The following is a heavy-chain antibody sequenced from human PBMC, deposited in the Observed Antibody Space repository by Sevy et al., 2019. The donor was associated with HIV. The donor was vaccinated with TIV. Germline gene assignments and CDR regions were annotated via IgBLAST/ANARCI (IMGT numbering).Heavy chain of an antibody. CDR3: ARDLPSAVINPFYYYGLDV. V-gene: IGHV3-30*04. J-gene: IGHJ6*02. Sequence: WGSLRLSCAASGFTFSIYAMHWVRQAPDKGLEWVAVISYDGGVKYFADSVKGRVTMSRDNSKNTLYLQMNSLRPEDTAVYYCARDLPSAVINPFYYYGLDVWGQGTTVTVSS. D-gene: IGHD3-22*01. CDR2: ISYDGGVK. CDR1: GFTFSIYA.